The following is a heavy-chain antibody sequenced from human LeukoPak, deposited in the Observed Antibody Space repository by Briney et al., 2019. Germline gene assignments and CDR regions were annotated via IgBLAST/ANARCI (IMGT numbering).Heavy chain of an antibody. CDR3: ARDLVVVGSSFSYGMDV. V-gene: IGHV3-7*01. Sequence: PGGSLRLSCAASRFSISAYWMSWVRQAPGKGLEWVANINQDGSDKYSVDSVKGRFTISRDNAKNSLYLEMNSLRADDTAVYYCARDLVVVGSSFSYGMDVWGQGTTVTVSS. CDR2: INQDGSDK. CDR1: RFSISAYW. J-gene: IGHJ6*02. D-gene: IGHD2-15*01.